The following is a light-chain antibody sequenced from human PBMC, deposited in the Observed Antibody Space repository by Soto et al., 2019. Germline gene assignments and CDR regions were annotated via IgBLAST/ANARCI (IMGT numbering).Light chain of an antibody. J-gene: IGKJ1*01. Sequence: EIVMSLSLATLSVYPGERASLSCRASQSVSTNLAWYQQKPAQAPRLLIYGASTRATGIPARFSGSGSGTEFTLTISSLQSEDFAVYYCQQYNNWPPVTFGQRSMVDIK. CDR2: GAS. CDR3: QQYNNWPPVT. V-gene: IGKV3-15*01. CDR1: QSVSTN.